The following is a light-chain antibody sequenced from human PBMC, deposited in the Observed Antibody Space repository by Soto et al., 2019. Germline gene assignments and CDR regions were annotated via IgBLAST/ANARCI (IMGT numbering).Light chain of an antibody. CDR2: EVY. CDR1: SSDIAYYNY. V-gene: IGLV2-14*01. CDR3: ISYSASSTPYV. Sequence: QSALTQPRSVSGSRGQSVTISCTATSSDIAYYNYVSWYQHHPGKAPKLIIYEVYNRPSGVSNRFSGSKSGDTASLSISGLQAEDEADYYCISYSASSTPYVFGTGTKVTVL. J-gene: IGLJ1*01.